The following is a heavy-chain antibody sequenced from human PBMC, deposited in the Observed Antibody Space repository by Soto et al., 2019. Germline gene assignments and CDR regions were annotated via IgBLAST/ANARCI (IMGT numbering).Heavy chain of an antibody. V-gene: IGHV3-73*01. CDR2: IRSKANSYAT. CDR3: TRQGGWELGYYYYGMDV. J-gene: IGHJ6*02. CDR1: GFTFSGSA. D-gene: IGHD1-26*01. Sequence: PGGSLRLSCAASGFTFSGSAMHWVRQASGKGLEWVGRIRSKANSYATAYAASVKGRFTISRDDSKNTAYLQMNSLKTEDTAVYYCTRQGGWELGYYYYGMDVSGQVTTVTVSS.